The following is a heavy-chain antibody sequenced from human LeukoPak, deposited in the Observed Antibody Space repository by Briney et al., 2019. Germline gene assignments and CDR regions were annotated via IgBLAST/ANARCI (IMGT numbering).Heavy chain of an antibody. CDR3: ARGIVVVAATMGFDY. CDR1: GITLSNYG. CDR2: ISYDGSNK. J-gene: IGHJ4*02. Sequence: GGSLRLSCAVSGITLSNYGMSWVRQAPGKGLEWVAVISYDGSNKYYADSVKGRFTISRDNAKNSLYLQMNSLRAEDTAVYYCARGIVVVAATMGFDYWGQGTLVTVSS. V-gene: IGHV3-30*03. D-gene: IGHD2-15*01.